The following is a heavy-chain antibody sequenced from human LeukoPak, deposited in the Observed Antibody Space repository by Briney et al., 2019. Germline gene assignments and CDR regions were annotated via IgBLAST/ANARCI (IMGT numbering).Heavy chain of an antibody. CDR1: GFTFSSYA. J-gene: IGHJ3*02. Sequence: GGSLRLSCAASGFTFSSYAMSWVRQAPGKGLEWVSAISGSGGSTYYADSVKGRFTISRDNSKTTLYLQMNSLRAEDTAVYYCAKVGSFWSGYYSFFDAFDIWGQGTMVTVSS. D-gene: IGHD3-3*01. V-gene: IGHV3-23*01. CDR2: ISGSGGST. CDR3: AKVGSFWSGYYSFFDAFDI.